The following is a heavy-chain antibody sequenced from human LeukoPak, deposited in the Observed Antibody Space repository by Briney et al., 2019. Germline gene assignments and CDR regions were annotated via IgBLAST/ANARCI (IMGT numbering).Heavy chain of an antibody. J-gene: IGHJ4*02. Sequence: SETLSLTCAVSGYSISSGYYWGWIRQPPGKGLEWIGSIYHSGSTYYNPSLKSRVTISVDTSKNQFSLKLSFVTAADTAVYYCARDLYSSSWYQTQYFDYWGQGTLVTVSS. CDR2: IYHSGST. D-gene: IGHD6-13*01. CDR3: ARDLYSSSWYQTQYFDY. V-gene: IGHV4-38-2*02. CDR1: GYSISSGYY.